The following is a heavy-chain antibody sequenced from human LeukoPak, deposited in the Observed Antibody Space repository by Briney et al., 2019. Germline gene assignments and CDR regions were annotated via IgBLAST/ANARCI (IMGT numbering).Heavy chain of an antibody. J-gene: IGHJ4*02. V-gene: IGHV3-20*04. CDR1: GFTFDDYG. Sequence: GGSLRLSCAASGFTFDDYGRSRVGQAPGRGLRGVSGINGSGGSTGYADSGKGRFTISRNNAKNSMYLQMNSLRAEDTALYYCAIVYSSSSPPGYWGQGTLVTVSS. CDR2: INGSGGST. D-gene: IGHD6-6*01. CDR3: AIVYSSSSPPGY.